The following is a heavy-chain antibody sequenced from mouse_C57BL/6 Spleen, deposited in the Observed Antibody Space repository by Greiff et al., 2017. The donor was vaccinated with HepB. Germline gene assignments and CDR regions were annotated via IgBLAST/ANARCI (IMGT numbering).Heavy chain of an antibody. V-gene: IGHV1-66*01. CDR3: AREETYYYGSSYDY. CDR1: GYSFTSYY. CDR2: IYPGSGNT. D-gene: IGHD1-1*01. J-gene: IGHJ2*01. Sequence: VKLLESGPELVKPGASVKISCKASGYSFTSYYIHWVKQRPGQGLEWIGWIYPGSGNTKYNEKFKGKATLTADTSSSTAYMQLSSLTSEDSAVYYCAREETYYYGSSYDYWGQGTTLTVSS.